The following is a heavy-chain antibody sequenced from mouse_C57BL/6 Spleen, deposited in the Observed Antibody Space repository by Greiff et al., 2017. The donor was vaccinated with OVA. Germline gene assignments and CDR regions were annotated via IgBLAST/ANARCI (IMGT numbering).Heavy chain of an antibody. D-gene: IGHD4-1*01. CDR3: ATQLTGDYFDY. CDR1: GYSFTGYF. CDR2: INPYNGDT. Sequence: VQLQQSGPELVKPGDSVKISCKASGYSFTGYFINWVMQSHGKSLEWIGRINPYNGDTFYNQKFKGKATLTVDKSSSTAHMELRSLTSEDSAVYYCATQLTGDYFDYWGQGTTLTVSS. V-gene: IGHV1-20*01. J-gene: IGHJ2*01.